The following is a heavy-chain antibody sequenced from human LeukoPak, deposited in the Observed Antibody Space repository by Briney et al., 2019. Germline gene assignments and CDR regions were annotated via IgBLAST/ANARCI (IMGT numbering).Heavy chain of an antibody. Sequence: GGSLRLSCAASGFTFSSYAMSWVRQAPRKGLEWASAISGSGGSTYYADSVKGRFTISRDNSKNTLYLQMNSLRAEDTAVYYCAKDRSLKFYYFDYWGQGTLVTVSS. CDR2: ISGSGGST. CDR1: GFTFSSYA. D-gene: IGHD6-19*01. J-gene: IGHJ4*02. CDR3: AKDRSLKFYYFDY. V-gene: IGHV3-23*01.